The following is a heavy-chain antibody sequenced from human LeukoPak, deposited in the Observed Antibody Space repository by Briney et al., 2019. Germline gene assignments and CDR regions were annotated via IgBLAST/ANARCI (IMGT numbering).Heavy chain of an antibody. CDR1: GFTFSSYW. V-gene: IGHV3-74*01. Sequence: PGGSLRLSCAASGFTFSSYWMHWVRQAPGKGLLWVSRINSDGSSTSYADSVKGRFTISRDNAKNTLYLQMNSLRAEDTAVYYCAKDRTGYSYGYFLSPWGQGTLVTVSS. CDR2: INSDGSST. D-gene: IGHD5-18*01. J-gene: IGHJ5*02. CDR3: AKDRTGYSYGYFLSP.